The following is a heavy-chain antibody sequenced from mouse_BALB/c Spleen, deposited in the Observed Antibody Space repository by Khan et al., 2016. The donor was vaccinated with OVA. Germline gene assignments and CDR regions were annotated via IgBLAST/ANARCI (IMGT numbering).Heavy chain of an antibody. CDR3: TNGNCCCYAY. CDR2: ISSAATYT. CDR1: GFTFSSFV. J-gene: IGHJ3*01. Sequence: EVELVESGGGLVEPGGSLKLSCAASGFTFSSFVMSWVRQTPEKRLEWVATISSAATYTYYPDSIKGRFTISRDNAKNTLYLHMTSLRSDDTAIYYCTNGNCCCYAYWGLGTLVTVST. V-gene: IGHV5-9-1*01. D-gene: IGHD4-1*02.